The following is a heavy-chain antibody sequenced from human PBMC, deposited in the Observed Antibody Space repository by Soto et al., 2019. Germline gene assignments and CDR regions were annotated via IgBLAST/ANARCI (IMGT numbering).Heavy chain of an antibody. Sequence: SETLSLTCAVYGGSFSGYYWSWIRQPPGKGLEWIGEINHSGSTNYNPSLKSRVTISVATSKNQFSLKLSSVTAADTAVYYCARGYRMQIAVAGTVYWFDPWGQGTLVTVSS. V-gene: IGHV4-34*01. D-gene: IGHD6-19*01. CDR3: ARGYRMQIAVAGTVYWFDP. J-gene: IGHJ5*02. CDR1: GGSFSGYY. CDR2: INHSGST.